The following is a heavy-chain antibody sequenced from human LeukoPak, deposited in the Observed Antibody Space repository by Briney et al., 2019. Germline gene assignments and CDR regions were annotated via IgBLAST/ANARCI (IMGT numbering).Heavy chain of an antibody. CDR2: IYSGGST. Sequence: GGSLRLSCAASGFTVSSNYMSWVRQAPGKGLEWVSVIYSGGSTYYADSVKGRFTISRDNSKNTLYLQMSSLRAEDTAVYYCARAPRLWYDSSGPVDYWGQGTLVTVSS. CDR1: GFTVSSNY. V-gene: IGHV3-53*01. CDR3: ARAPRLWYDSSGPVDY. J-gene: IGHJ4*02. D-gene: IGHD3-22*01.